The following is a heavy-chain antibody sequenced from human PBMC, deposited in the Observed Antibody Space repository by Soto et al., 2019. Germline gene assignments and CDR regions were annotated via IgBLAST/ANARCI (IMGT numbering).Heavy chain of an antibody. D-gene: IGHD3-10*01. CDR2: ISGSGGST. CDR3: AKDIWFGELLYQIGGYYYYYGMDV. J-gene: IGHJ6*02. CDR1: GFTFSSYA. Sequence: GGSLRLSCAASGFTFSSYAMSWVRQAPGKGLEWVSAISGSGGSTYYADSVKGRFTISRDNSKNTLYLQMNSLKAEDTAVYYCAKDIWFGELLYQIGGYYYYYGMDVWGQGTTVTVSS. V-gene: IGHV3-23*01.